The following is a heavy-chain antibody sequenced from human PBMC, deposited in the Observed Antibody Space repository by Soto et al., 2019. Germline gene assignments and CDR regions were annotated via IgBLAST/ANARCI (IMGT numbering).Heavy chain of an antibody. Sequence: QLQLQESGPGLVKPSETLSLTCTVSGGSISSSSYYWGWIRQPPGKGLEWIGSIYYSGSTYYNPSLKSRVTISVDTSKNQFSLKLSSVTAADTAVYYCARHERITMIVVVPGGFDYWGQGTLVTVSS. CDR1: GGSISSSSYY. CDR2: IYYSGST. J-gene: IGHJ4*02. V-gene: IGHV4-39*01. D-gene: IGHD3-22*01. CDR3: ARHERITMIVVVPGGFDY.